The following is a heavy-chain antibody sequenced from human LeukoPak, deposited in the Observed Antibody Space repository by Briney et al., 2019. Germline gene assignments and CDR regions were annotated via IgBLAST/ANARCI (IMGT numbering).Heavy chain of an antibody. J-gene: IGHJ4*02. CDR3: ARQYSGRHDY. V-gene: IGHV4-39*01. CDR2: IYYSGST. CDR1: GGSISGSSYY. Sequence: SETLSLTCTVSGGSISGSSYYWGWIRQPPGKGLEWIGSIYYSGSTYYNPSLKSRVTISVDTSKNQFSLKLSSVTAADTAVYYCARQYSGRHDYWGQGTLVTVSS. D-gene: IGHD1-26*01.